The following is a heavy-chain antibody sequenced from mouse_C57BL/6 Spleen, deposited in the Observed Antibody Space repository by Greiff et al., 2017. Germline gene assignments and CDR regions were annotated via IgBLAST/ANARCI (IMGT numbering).Heavy chain of an antibody. CDR2: IFPGSGST. D-gene: IGHD2-1*01. J-gene: IGHJ4*01. Sequence: VQLVESGPELVKPGASVKISCKASGYTFTDYYINWVKQRPGQGLEWIGWIFPGSGSTYYNEKFKGKATLTVDKSSSTAYMLLSSLTSEDSAVYFCARRFVIYSGYAMDYWGQGTSVTVSS. CDR3: ARRFVIYSGYAMDY. CDR1: GYTFTDYY. V-gene: IGHV1-75*01.